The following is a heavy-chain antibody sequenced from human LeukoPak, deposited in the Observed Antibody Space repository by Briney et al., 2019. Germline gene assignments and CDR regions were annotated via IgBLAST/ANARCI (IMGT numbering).Heavy chain of an antibody. Sequence: ASVKVSFKASGYTFTGYYMHWVRQAPGQGLEWMGWINPNSGGTNYAQKFQGRVTVTRDTSISTAYMELSRLRSDDTAVYYCARTYYYDSSGHLPSWGQGTTVTVSS. CDR3: ARTYYYDSSGHLPS. V-gene: IGHV1-2*02. J-gene: IGHJ6*02. CDR2: INPNSGGT. D-gene: IGHD3-22*01. CDR1: GYTFTGYY.